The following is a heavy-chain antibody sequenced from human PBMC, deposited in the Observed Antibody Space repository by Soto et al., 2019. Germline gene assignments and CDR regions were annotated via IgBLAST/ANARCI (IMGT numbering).Heavy chain of an antibody. CDR2: IYYSGTT. CDR1: GGSISRGGYF. CDR3: ARVESSGTFDY. V-gene: IGHV4-31*03. D-gene: IGHD3-10*01. Sequence: QLQLQESGPGLVKPSQTLSLTCTVSGGSISRGGYFWSWIRQHPGKGLEWIGYIYYSGTTYYNPSLKRRLTISVDTSTNQLSLNLMSVTAADTAMYYCARVESSGTFDYWGQGTLVTVSS. J-gene: IGHJ4*02.